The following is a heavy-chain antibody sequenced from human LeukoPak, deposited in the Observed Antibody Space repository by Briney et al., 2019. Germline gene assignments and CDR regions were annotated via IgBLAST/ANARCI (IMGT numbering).Heavy chain of an antibody. Sequence: GGSLRLSCAASGLTFSIYAMSWVRQAPGKGLEWVSTISGSGDRTFYADSMKGRFTISRDNSRNTVYLQMNSLRAEDTALYYCAKGPYSSSWYPGAFDPWGQGTLVTVSS. CDR1: GLTFSIYA. CDR2: ISGSGDRT. CDR3: AKGPYSSSWYPGAFDP. D-gene: IGHD6-13*01. J-gene: IGHJ5*02. V-gene: IGHV3-23*01.